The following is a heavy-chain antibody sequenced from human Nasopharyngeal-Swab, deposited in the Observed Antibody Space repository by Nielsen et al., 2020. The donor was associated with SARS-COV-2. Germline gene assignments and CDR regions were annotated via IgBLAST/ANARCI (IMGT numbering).Heavy chain of an antibody. CDR1: GYRFTNYW. V-gene: IGHV5-51*01. J-gene: IGHJ4*02. D-gene: IGHD5-24*01. Sequence: KVSCKGSGYRFTNYWIAWVRQMPGKGLEWMGIIYPADFDTKYSPSFQGQVPISADKSISTAYLQWNSLKASDSGMYYCARGGDGQGDFDYWGRGTLVTVSS. CDR2: IYPADFDT. CDR3: ARGGDGQGDFDY.